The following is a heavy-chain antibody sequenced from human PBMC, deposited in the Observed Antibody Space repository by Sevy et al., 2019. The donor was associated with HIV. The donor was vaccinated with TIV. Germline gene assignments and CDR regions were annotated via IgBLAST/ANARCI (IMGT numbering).Heavy chain of an antibody. D-gene: IGHD2-21*02. Sequence: GGSLRLSCAASGFTFSSYSMNWVRQAPGKGLEWVSYISSSSSTIYYADSVKGRFTISRDNAKNSLYLQMNSLRAEDTAVYYWARVQGVGAYCGGDGFDFAFDIWGQGTMVTVSS. J-gene: IGHJ3*02. V-gene: IGHV3-48*01. CDR2: ISSSSSTI. CDR1: GFTFSSYS. CDR3: ARVQGVGAYCGGDGFDFAFDI.